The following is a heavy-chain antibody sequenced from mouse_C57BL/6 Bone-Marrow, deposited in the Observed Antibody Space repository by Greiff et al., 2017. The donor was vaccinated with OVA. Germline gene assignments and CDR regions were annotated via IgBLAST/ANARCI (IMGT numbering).Heavy chain of an antibody. CDR3: ARPNPTVVAVDY. D-gene: IGHD1-1*01. J-gene: IGHJ2*01. V-gene: IGHV1-81*01. Sequence: VQVVESGAELARPGASVKLSCKASGYTFTSYGISWVKQRTGQGLEWIGEIYPRSGNTYYNEKFKGKATLTADKSSSTAYMELRSLTSEDSAVYFCARPNPTVVAVDYWGQGTTLTVSS. CDR1: GYTFTSYG. CDR2: IYPRSGNT.